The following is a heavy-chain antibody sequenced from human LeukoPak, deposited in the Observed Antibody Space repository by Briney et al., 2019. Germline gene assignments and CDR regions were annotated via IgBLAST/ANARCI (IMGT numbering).Heavy chain of an antibody. CDR2: INHSGSS. Sequence: AGTLSLTCAVSGWSFSGYYWSWIRQPPGKGLEWIGEINHSGSSNYNPSLMSGVTILVDTSKNQFSLKLSSVTAADTAVYYCARGGRIPILWYYYMDVWGKGTTVTVSS. J-gene: IGHJ6*03. V-gene: IGHV4-34*01. CDR1: GWSFSGYY. CDR3: ARGGRIPILWYYYMDV. D-gene: IGHD2-21*01.